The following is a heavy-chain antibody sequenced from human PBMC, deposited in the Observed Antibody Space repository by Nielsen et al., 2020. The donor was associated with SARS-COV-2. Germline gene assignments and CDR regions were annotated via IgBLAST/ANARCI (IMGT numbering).Heavy chain of an antibody. J-gene: IGHJ5*02. D-gene: IGHD3-10*01. V-gene: IGHV3-23*01. CDR3: AKEGLYYGSGSPSGDWFDP. CDR2: ISGSGGST. CDR1: GFTFSSYA. Sequence: GGSLRLSCAASGFTFSSYAMSWVRQAPGKGLEWVSAISGSGGSTYYADSVKGRFTISRDNSKNTLYLQMNSLRAEDTAVYYCAKEGLYYGSGSPSGDWFDPWGQGTLVTVSS.